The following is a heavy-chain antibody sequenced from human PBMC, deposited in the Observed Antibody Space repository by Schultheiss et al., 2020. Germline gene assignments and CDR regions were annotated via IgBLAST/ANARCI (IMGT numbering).Heavy chain of an antibody. CDR3: ARDRGYDSGYPFDP. V-gene: IGHV1-69*13. D-gene: IGHD5-12*01. CDR1: GYTFTGYY. J-gene: IGHJ5*02. CDR2: IIPIFGTA. Sequence: SVKVSFMASGYTFTGYYMHWVRQAPGQGLEWMGGIIPIFGTANYAQKFQGRVTITADESTSTAYMELSSLRSDDTAVYYCARDRGYDSGYPFDPWGQGTLVAVAS.